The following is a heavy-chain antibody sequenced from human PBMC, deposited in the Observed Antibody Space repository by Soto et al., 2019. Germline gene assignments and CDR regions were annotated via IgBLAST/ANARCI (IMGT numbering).Heavy chain of an antibody. CDR1: GFTFSDYY. J-gene: IGHJ4*02. CDR2: ISSSSSYT. Sequence: QVQLVESGGGLVKPGGSLRLSCAASGFTFSDYYMSWIRQAPGKGLEWVSYISSSSSYTNYADPVKGRFTISRDNAKNSLYLQMTSLRAEDTAVYYCARVGSVTTADFDYWGQGTLVTVSS. D-gene: IGHD4-17*01. CDR3: ARVGSVTTADFDY. V-gene: IGHV3-11*06.